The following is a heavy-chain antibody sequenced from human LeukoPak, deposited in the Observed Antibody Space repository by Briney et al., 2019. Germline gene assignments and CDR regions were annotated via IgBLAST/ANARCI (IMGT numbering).Heavy chain of an antibody. Sequence: GGSLRLSCAASGFTVSSNYMSWVRQAPGKGLEWVSTIYSGGTTFYADSVKGRFTISRDNSKNTLYLQMNSLRAEDTAIYYCARASSVGAAGLFDYWGLGTLVTVSS. J-gene: IGHJ4*02. CDR3: ARASSVGAAGLFDY. V-gene: IGHV3-53*01. D-gene: IGHD6-13*01. CDR1: GFTVSSNY. CDR2: IYSGGTT.